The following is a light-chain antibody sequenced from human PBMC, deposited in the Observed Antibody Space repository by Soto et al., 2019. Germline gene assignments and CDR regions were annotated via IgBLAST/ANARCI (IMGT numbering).Light chain of an antibody. CDR3: QQYYSSALT. J-gene: IGKJ4*01. V-gene: IGKV4-1*01. Sequence: DIVMTQSPDSLAVSLGERATIKCRSSQSILKSSIKKNSLAWYQQKPGQSPRLLIYWASTRDSGVPDRFSGRGSGTDFTLTISRLQAEDVAVYYCQQYYSSALTFGGGTKVEIK. CDR1: QSILKSSIKKNS. CDR2: WAS.